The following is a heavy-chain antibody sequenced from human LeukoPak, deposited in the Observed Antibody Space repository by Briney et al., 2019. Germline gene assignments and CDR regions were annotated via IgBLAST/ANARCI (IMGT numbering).Heavy chain of an antibody. J-gene: IGHJ4*02. CDR1: GLTVSSSY. V-gene: IGHV3-53*04. CDR3: VRERRGFDY. CDR2: ISSGDDT. Sequence: GGPQRLSCAASGLTVSSSYTIWARQAPGKGLEWVSAISSGDDTCHADSVKGRFTISRHNSTSTLYLQMNSLRVEDTAVYYCVRERRGFDYWGQGTLVTVSS.